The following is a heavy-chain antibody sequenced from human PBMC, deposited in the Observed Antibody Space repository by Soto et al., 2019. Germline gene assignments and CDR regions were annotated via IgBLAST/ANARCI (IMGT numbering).Heavy chain of an antibody. J-gene: IGHJ6*02. CDR1: GGSISSYY. CDR3: ARLRGVRYFYYGMDV. D-gene: IGHD3-9*01. CDR2: IYYSGST. V-gene: IGHV4-59*08. Sequence: SETLSLTCTVSGGSISSYYWSWIRQPPGKGLEWIGYIYYSGSTYYNPSLKSRVTISVDTSKNQFSLKLSSVTAADTAVYYCARLRGVRYFYYGMDVWGQGTTVTVSS.